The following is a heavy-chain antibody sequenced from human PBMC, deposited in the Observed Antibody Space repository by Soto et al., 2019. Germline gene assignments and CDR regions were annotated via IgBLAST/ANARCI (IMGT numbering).Heavy chain of an antibody. CDR2: IYYSGST. D-gene: IGHD4-17*01. CDR3: ATQRPDYGDYPFVDY. Sequence: PSETLSLTCTVSGGSISSGGYYWSWIRQHPGKGLEWIGYIYYSGSTYYNPSLKSRVTISVDTSKNQFSLKLSSVTAADTAVYYCATQRPDYGDYPFVDYWGQGTLVTVSS. V-gene: IGHV4-31*03. CDR1: GGSISSGGYY. J-gene: IGHJ4*02.